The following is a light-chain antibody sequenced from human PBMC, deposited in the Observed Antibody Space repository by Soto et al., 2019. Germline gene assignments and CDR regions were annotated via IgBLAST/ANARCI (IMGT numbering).Light chain of an antibody. CDR3: QVWDSSSDQPV. CDR1: NIGSKS. Sequence: SYELTQPPSVSVAPGKTARITCGGNNIGSKSVHWYQQKPGQAPVLVIYYDSDRPSGIPERFSGSNSGNTAALTISRVEDGDEADYYCQVWDSSSDQPVFGGGTELAV. V-gene: IGLV3-21*04. J-gene: IGLJ2*01. CDR2: YDS.